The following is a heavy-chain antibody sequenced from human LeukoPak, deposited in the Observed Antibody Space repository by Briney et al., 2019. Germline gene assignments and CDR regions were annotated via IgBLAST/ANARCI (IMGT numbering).Heavy chain of an antibody. J-gene: IGHJ4*02. CDR1: GYTFINYA. Sequence: ASVKVSCKASGYTFINYAINWGRQAPGQRLEWMGWINAGNGNTKYSQKFQGRVTITRDTSASTAYMELSSLRSEDTAVYYCARGLRAAADDYWGQGTLVTVSS. CDR2: INAGNGNT. D-gene: IGHD6-13*01. V-gene: IGHV1-3*01. CDR3: ARGLRAAADDY.